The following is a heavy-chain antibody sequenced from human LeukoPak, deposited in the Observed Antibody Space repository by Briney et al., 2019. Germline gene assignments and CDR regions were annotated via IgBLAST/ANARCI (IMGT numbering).Heavy chain of an antibody. CDR1: GGSLSGYY. V-gene: IGHV4-34*01. Sequence: SSETLSLTCAVSGGSLSGYYWTWIRQPPGKGLEWIGEINHSGSTNYNPSLKSRVTISVDTSKNQFSLKLSSVTAADTAVYYCARGMTTRGWSYWGQGTLVTVSS. CDR3: ARGMTTRGWSY. CDR2: INHSGST. J-gene: IGHJ4*02. D-gene: IGHD4-11*01.